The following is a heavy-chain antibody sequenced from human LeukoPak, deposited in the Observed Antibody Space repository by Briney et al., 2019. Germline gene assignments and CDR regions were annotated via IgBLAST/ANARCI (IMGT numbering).Heavy chain of an antibody. CDR1: GFTFSDYY. CDR2: ISSSGSTI. D-gene: IGHD6-6*01. J-gene: IGHJ5*01. V-gene: IGHV3-11*04. CDR3: ARGSSNVAARNNWFGS. Sequence: PGGSLRLSCAASGFTFSDYYMSWIRQAPGKGLEWVSYISSSGSTIYYTDSLKGRFTISRDNAKNSLYLQMNSLRAEDTAVYYCARGSSNVAARNNWFGSWGQGTLVIVSS.